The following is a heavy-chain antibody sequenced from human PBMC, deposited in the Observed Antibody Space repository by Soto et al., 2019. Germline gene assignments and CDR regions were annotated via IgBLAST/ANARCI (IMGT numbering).Heavy chain of an antibody. CDR3: AKDRTSNFWSAYFDS. CDR1: GFTFSSYA. V-gene: IGHV3-30*04. D-gene: IGHD3-3*01. J-gene: IGHJ4*02. Sequence: QVQLVESGGGVVQPGRSLRLSCAASGFTFSSYAMHWVRQAPGKGLEWVAVISYDGRHESYTDSVKGRFTISRDTSKNTLYLQMNSLRPEDTAIYDCAKDRTSNFWSAYFDSWGQGTLIAVSS. CDR2: ISYDGRHE.